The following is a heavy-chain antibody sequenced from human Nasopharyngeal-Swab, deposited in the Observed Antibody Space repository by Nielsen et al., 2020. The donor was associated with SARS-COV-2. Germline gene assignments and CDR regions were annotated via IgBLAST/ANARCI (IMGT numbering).Heavy chain of an antibody. J-gene: IGHJ3*02. Sequence: WIRQPPGKGLEWIGEINHSGSTNYNPSLKSRVTISVDTSKNQFSLKLSSVTAADTAVYYCYGGYDAFDIWGQGTMDTVSS. D-gene: IGHD4-17*01. CDR2: INHSGST. CDR3: YGGYDAFDI. V-gene: IGHV4-34*01.